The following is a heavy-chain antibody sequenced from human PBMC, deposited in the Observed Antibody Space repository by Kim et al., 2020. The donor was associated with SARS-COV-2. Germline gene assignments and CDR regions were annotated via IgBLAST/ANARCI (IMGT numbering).Heavy chain of an antibody. CDR1: GGSVSSGSYY. D-gene: IGHD3-3*01. CDR3: ARSALEWPNFHY. V-gene: IGHV4-61*01. Sequence: SETLSLTCTVSGGSVSSGSYYWSWIRQPPGKGLEWIGYIYYSGSTNYNPSLKSRVTISVDTSKNQFSLKLSSVTAADTAVYYCARSALEWPNFHYWAQGT. CDR2: IYYSGST. J-gene: IGHJ4*02.